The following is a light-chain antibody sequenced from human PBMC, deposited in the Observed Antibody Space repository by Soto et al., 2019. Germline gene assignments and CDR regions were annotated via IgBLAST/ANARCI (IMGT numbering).Light chain of an antibody. V-gene: IGKV1-5*03. J-gene: IGKJ1*01. CDR1: QSVSRW. Sequence: DIQITHSSSTLFTTIGDKVTITCRASQSVSRWLAWYQQTPGKAPKLLIYKAATLESGVPSRFSGSGSGTEFTLAISSLQTDDYATYYCKQYKDNGTFGQGTKV. CDR2: KAA. CDR3: KQYKDNGT.